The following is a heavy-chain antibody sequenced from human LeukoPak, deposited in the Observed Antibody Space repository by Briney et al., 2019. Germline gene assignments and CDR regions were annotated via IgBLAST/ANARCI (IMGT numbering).Heavy chain of an antibody. J-gene: IGHJ4*02. CDR3: ASDLKWELLQPFDY. V-gene: IGHV3-74*01. Sequence: GGSLRLSCAASGFTFSRYWMHWARQAPGKGLVWVSRINSDGSSTSYADSVKGRFTISRDNAKNTLYLQMNTLRAEDTAVYYCASDLKWELLQPFDYWGQGTLVTVSS. CDR2: INSDGSST. CDR1: GFTFSRYW. D-gene: IGHD1-26*01.